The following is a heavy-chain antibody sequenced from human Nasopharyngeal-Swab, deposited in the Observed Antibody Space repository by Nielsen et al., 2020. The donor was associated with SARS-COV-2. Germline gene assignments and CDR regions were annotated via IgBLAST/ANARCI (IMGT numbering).Heavy chain of an antibody. V-gene: IGHV3-23*01. CDR1: GFPFNNYG. D-gene: IGHD1-14*01. J-gene: IGHJ4*02. Sequence: GESLKISCAASGFPFNNYGMNWVRQAPGEGLEWVSTVDPSGGSTYYADSVRGRFTISRDNSKNTLYLQMSSLRAEDTAVYYCAKGTGMTYRAIDYWGQGTLVTASS. CDR3: AKGTGMTYRAIDY. CDR2: VDPSGGST.